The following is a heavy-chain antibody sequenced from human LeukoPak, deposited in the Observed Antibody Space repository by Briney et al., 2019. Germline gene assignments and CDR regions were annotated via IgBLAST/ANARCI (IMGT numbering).Heavy chain of an antibody. V-gene: IGHV3-74*01. CDR2: INTDGSST. J-gene: IGHJ1*01. D-gene: IGHD2-15*01. Sequence: GGSLRLSCAASGFTFSSYWMHWVRQAPGKGLVWVSRINTDGSSTSYADSAKGRFTISRDNAKNTLYLQMNSLRAEDTAVYYCAPSRSAEYFQHWGQGTLVTVSS. CDR3: APSRSAEYFQH. CDR1: GFTFSSYW.